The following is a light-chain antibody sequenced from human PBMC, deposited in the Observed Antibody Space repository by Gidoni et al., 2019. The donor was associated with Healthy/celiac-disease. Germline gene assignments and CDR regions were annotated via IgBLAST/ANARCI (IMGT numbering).Light chain of an antibody. J-gene: IGKJ3*01. CDR3: QQLNSYPAFT. CDR2: AAS. V-gene: IGKV1-9*01. Sequence: IHLTQSPSFLSASVGDRVTITCRASQGISSYLDWYQQKPGKAPKLLIYAASTLQSGVPSRFSGSGSGTEFTLTISSLQPEDFATYYCQQLNSYPAFTFGPGTKVDIK. CDR1: QGISSY.